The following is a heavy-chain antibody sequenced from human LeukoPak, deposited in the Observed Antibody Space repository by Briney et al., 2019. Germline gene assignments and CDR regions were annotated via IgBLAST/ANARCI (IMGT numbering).Heavy chain of an antibody. V-gene: IGHV4-34*01. CDR2: INHSGST. J-gene: IGHJ4*02. D-gene: IGHD3-22*01. CDR1: GGSFGGYY. Sequence: SETLSLTCGVYGGSFGGYYWSWIRQPPGTGLEWIGEINHSGSTNYNPSLKSRVTVSVDTSRNQFSLKLSSVTAADTAVYYCARANYYYDNSDYQYYFDYWGQGTLVTVSS. CDR3: ARANYYYDNSDYQYYFDY.